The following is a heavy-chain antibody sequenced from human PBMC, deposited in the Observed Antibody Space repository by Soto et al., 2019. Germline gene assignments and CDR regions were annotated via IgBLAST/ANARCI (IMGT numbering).Heavy chain of an antibody. Sequence: GGSLRLSCAASGFTFSSYAMHWVRQAPGKGLEWVAVISYDGSNKYYADSVKGRFTISRDNSKNTLYLQMNSLRSEDTAVYYCARDKYYVSICYYYVPRHLFAYWGQGTLVTGSS. CDR2: ISYDGSNK. V-gene: IGHV3-30-3*01. J-gene: IGHJ4*02. CDR1: GFTFSSYA. CDR3: ARDKYYVSICYYYVPRHLFAY. D-gene: IGHD3-22*01.